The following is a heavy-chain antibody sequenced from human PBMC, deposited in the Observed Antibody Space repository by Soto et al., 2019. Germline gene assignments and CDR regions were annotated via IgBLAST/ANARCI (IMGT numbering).Heavy chain of an antibody. CDR2: IYYSGST. J-gene: IGHJ4*02. D-gene: IGHD3-10*01. V-gene: IGHV4-30-4*01. CDR1: GGSISSGDYY. Sequence: NPSETLSLTCTVSGGSISSGDYYWSWIRQPPGKGLEWIGYIYYSGSTYYNPSLKSRVTISVDTSKNQFSLKLSSVTAADTAVYYCAREGFRPYGSGTFDYWGQGTLVTVSS. CDR3: AREGFRPYGSGTFDY.